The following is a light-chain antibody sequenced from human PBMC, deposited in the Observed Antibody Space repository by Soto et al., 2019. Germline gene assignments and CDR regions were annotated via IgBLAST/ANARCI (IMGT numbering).Light chain of an antibody. J-gene: IGKJ2*01. V-gene: IGKV1-39*01. Sequence: DIQMTQSPSSLSASVGDRVSITCRASQSISSYLNWYQQKPGKAPKFLIYGASSLESGVPSRFSGSGSGTDFTLPISSLQPEDFATYFCQQSYSTPPYTFSQGTKLEIK. CDR2: GAS. CDR3: QQSYSTPPYT. CDR1: QSISSY.